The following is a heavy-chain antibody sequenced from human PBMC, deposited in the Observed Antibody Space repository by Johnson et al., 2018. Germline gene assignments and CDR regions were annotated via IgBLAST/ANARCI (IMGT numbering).Heavy chain of an antibody. CDR3: ARDTLWSTYYCYMDV. CDR1: GDSMKNYY. J-gene: IGHJ6*03. CDR2: VYYSGAT. V-gene: IGHV4-59*12. D-gene: IGHD3-10*01. Sequence: QVQLQESGPGLVKPSETLSLTCSVSVVSGDSMKNYYWSWIRQSPGKRLEWIGFVYYSGATNSNPYLKSRLSISRDTSKNTLYLQMNSLRVEDTAVYFCARDTLWSTYYCYMDVWGKGTTVTVSS.